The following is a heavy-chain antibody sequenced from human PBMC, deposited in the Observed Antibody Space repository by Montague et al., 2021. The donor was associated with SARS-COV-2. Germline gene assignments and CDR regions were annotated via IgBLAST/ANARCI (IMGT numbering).Heavy chain of an antibody. CDR1: GFIVSNTY. CDR3: ARVPGTAVAAAIRHYYYYMDV. V-gene: IGHV3-53*01. J-gene: IGHJ6*03. D-gene: IGHD2-2*01. CDR2: IYSSGDT. Sequence: SLRLSCAASGFIVSNTYMSWVRQAPGKGLDWVSLIYSSGDTYYADSVKGRFTISRDTSKNTLFLQMNSLGAEDTAVYYCARVPGTAVAAAIRHYYYYMDVWGKGTTVTVSS.